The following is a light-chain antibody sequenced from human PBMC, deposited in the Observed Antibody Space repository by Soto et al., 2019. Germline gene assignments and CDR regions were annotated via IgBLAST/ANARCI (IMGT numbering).Light chain of an antibody. CDR3: SSYTSRTTFVI. Sequence: QSALTQPASVSGSPGQSITISCTGTSSDIGGYNHVSWYQHHPGKAPKLMIYEVSNRPSGVSNRFSGSKSGNTASLTISGLQAEDEADYHCSSYTSRTTFVIFGGGTKLTVL. V-gene: IGLV2-14*01. CDR1: SSDIGGYNH. CDR2: EVS. J-gene: IGLJ2*01.